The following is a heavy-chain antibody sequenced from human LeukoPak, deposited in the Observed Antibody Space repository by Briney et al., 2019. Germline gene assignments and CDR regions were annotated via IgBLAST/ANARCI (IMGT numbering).Heavy chain of an antibody. V-gene: IGHV4-59*01. D-gene: IGHD3-16*02. CDR1: GGSMSSYY. J-gene: IGHJ5*02. CDR2: IYYSGST. CDR3: ARFIDEIDNWFDP. Sequence: SETLSLTCNVSGGSMSSYYWSWIRQPPGKGLEWIGYIYYSGSTKYNPSLKSRVTISVDTSKNQFSLKLSSVTAADTAVYYCARFIDEIDNWFDPWGQGTLVTVSS.